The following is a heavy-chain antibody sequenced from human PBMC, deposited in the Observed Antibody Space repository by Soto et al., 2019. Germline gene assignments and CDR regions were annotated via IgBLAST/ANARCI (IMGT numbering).Heavy chain of an antibody. Sequence: QIALKESGPTLVKPTQTLTVTCSFSGFSLSTSGVGVGWVRQPPGKALEWLALIYWDDDKRYSPSLNSRLTITKDTSKNQVVLTMTDMDPADTGTYYCAYAPGELLDLDHWGQGTLVTVSS. D-gene: IGHD1-26*01. V-gene: IGHV2-5*02. J-gene: IGHJ4*02. CDR1: GFSLSTSGVG. CDR3: AYAPGELLDLDH. CDR2: IYWDDDK.